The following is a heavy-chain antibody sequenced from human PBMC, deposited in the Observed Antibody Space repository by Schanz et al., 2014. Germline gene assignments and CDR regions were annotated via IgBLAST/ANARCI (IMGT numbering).Heavy chain of an antibody. Sequence: QVQLQESGPGLVKPSQTLSLTCTVSGASISSRDFYWSWIRLLPGKGLEWIGFISYSGSTSFNPSLKRRLTMSVDTSKNQFSLRLSSVTAADTAVYYCARHGGIPYYPMDVWGQGTTVTVSS. D-gene: IGHD3-16*01. CDR1: GASISSRDFY. J-gene: IGHJ6*02. CDR2: ISYSGST. CDR3: ARHGGIPYYPMDV. V-gene: IGHV4-31*03.